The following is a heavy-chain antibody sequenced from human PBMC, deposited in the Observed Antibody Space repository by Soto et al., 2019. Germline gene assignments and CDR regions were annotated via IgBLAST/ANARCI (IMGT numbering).Heavy chain of an antibody. Sequence: QVQLVESGGGVVQPGRSLRLSCAASGFTFSSYGMHWVRQAPGKGLEWVAVIWYDGSNKYYADSVKGRFTISRDNSKNTLYLQMNSLRAEDTAVYYCAREWYYYDSGGYPPDPSYGMDVWGQGTTVTVSS. CDR2: IWYDGSNK. CDR3: AREWYYYDSGGYPPDPSYGMDV. CDR1: GFTFSSYG. J-gene: IGHJ6*02. D-gene: IGHD3-22*01. V-gene: IGHV3-33*01.